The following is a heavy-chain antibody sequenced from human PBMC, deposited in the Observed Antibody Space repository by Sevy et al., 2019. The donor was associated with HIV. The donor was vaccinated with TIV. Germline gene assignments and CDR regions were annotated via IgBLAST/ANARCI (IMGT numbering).Heavy chain of an antibody. D-gene: IGHD2-8*02. CDR3: ARDDGYCTGGVGPPGYYYGMDV. V-gene: IGHV3-48*01. J-gene: IGHJ6*02. CDR2: ISSSSSTI. CDR1: GFTFSSYS. Sequence: GGSLRLSCAASGFTFSSYSMNWVRQAPGKGLEWVSYISSSSSTIYYADSVKGRFTISRDNAKNSLYLQMNSLRAEDTAVYYCARDDGYCTGGVGPPGYYYGMDVWGQGTTVTVSS.